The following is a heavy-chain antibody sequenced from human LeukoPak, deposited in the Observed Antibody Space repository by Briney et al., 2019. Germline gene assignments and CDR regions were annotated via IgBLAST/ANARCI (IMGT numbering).Heavy chain of an antibody. Sequence: SETLSLTCTVSGGSINNYYWTWIRQPPGKGLEWIGYIYYSGSTNYNPSLKSRVTISLDTSKNQFSLKLSSVTAADTAVYYCARDHMITFGGVIVNRWFDPWGQGTLVTVSS. CDR2: IYYSGST. CDR3: ARDHMITFGGVIVNRWFDP. V-gene: IGHV4-59*01. D-gene: IGHD3-16*02. CDR1: GGSINNYY. J-gene: IGHJ5*02.